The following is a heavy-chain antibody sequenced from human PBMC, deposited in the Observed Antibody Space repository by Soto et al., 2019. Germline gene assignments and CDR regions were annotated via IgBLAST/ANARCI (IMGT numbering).Heavy chain of an antibody. CDR2: IKQDGSEK. V-gene: IGHV3-7*01. Sequence: EVQLVESRGGLVQPGGSLRLSCAASGFTFSTYWMTWVRQAPGKGLEWVANIKQDGSEKYYVDSVEGRFTISRDNAKNSLYLQMNSLRVEDTAVYYCARGGAGAHYSYYGMDVWGQGTTVTVSS. CDR1: GFTFSTYW. J-gene: IGHJ6*02. CDR3: ARGGAGAHYSYYGMDV. D-gene: IGHD1-26*01.